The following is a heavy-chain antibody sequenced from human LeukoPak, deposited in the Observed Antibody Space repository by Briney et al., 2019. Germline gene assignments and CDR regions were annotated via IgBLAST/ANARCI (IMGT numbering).Heavy chain of an antibody. CDR3: ASHVTVLGTRGFDS. CDR2: VHHGGAS. CDR1: GDSITSHSW. Sequence: PETLSLTCAVSGDSITSHSWWSWVRQPPGKGLEWIGEVHHGGASNYDPSLESRVTISVDKSKNRFSLNLRSVTAADTATYYCASHVTVLGTRGFDSWGRGTLVTVS. V-gene: IGHV4-4*03. D-gene: IGHD6-19*01. J-gene: IGHJ4*02.